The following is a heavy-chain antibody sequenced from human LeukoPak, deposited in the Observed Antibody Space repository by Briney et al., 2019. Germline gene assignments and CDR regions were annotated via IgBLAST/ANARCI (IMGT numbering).Heavy chain of an antibody. J-gene: IGHJ3*02. Sequence: SETLSLTCAVYGGSFSGYYWSWIRQPPGKGLEWIGEINHSGSTNYNPSLKSRVTISVDTSKNQFSLKLSSVTAADTAVYYCARESASCDAFDTWGQGTMVTVSS. CDR1: GGSFSGYY. CDR2: INHSGST. CDR3: ARESASCDAFDT. V-gene: IGHV4-34*01.